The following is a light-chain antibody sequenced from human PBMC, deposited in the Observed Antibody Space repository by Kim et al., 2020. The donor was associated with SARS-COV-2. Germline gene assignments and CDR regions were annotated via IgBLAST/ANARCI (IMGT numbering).Light chain of an antibody. CDR2: SNN. CDR3: SAWDSSLSAWV. CDR1: RNHVRTPG. V-gene: IGLV10-54*01. J-gene: IGLJ3*02. Sequence: HTAPITCTGPRNHVRTPGSAWLQQHQRHPPPLLSYSNNNRPSWISAGLSASRSANTASLTITGLQPEDEADYYCSAWDSSLSAWVFGGGTKLTVL.